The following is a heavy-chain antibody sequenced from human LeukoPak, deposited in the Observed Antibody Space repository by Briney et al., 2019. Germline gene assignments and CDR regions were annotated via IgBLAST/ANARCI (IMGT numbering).Heavy chain of an antibody. CDR3: ARAGYSSSRNAFDI. J-gene: IGHJ3*02. D-gene: IGHD6-13*01. CDR1: GGSISRYY. Sequence: SETLSLTCTVSGGSISRYYWSWIRQPPGEGLGWIGYIYYSGSTNYNPSLKSRVTISVDTSKNQFSLKLSSVTAADTAVYYCARAGYSSSRNAFDIWGQGTMVTVSS. V-gene: IGHV4-59*01. CDR2: IYYSGST.